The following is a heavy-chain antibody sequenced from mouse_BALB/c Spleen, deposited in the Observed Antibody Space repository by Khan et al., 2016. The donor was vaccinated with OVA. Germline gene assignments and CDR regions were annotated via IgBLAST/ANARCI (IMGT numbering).Heavy chain of an antibody. CDR1: GYTFTSYT. Sequence: VQLQQSGAELARPGASVKMSCKASGYTFTSYTIHWIKQRPGQGLEWIGYINPSNGYTNYNQKFKDKATLTADKSSTTAYMQLSSLTSDDSAVYKCVRDGAYYRNGGWFADWGQGTLVTVSA. J-gene: IGHJ3*01. CDR2: INPSNGYT. D-gene: IGHD2-14*01. V-gene: IGHV1-4*01. CDR3: VRDGAYYRNGGWFAD.